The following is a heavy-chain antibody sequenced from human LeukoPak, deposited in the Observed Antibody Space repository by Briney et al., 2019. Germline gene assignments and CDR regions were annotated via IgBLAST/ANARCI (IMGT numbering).Heavy chain of an antibody. V-gene: IGHV1-2*02. J-gene: IGHJ4*02. D-gene: IGHD6-19*01. Sequence: ASVKVSCKASGYTFTSYYMHWVRQAPGQGLEWMGWINPNSGGTNYAKKFQGRVTMTRDTSISTAYMELSRLRSDDTAVYYCARQKLAVAGPPGDYWGQGTLVTVSS. CDR1: GYTFTSYY. CDR3: ARQKLAVAGPPGDY. CDR2: INPNSGGT.